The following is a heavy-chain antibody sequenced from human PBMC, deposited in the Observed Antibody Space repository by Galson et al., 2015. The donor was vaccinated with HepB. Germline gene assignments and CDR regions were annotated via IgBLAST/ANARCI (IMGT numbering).Heavy chain of an antibody. CDR2: ITIDGDGT. CDR1: GFTFSSLA. CDR3: AKWAPYGAREGGFDC. V-gene: IGHV3-23*01. Sequence: LRLSCAASGFTFSSLAFGWVRQAPGQGLEGVSLITIDGDGTYYADTVKGRVTISRDNSQNTVDLQMSSQRVEDTALYSCAKWAPYGAREGGFDCWGQGTLVTVSS. J-gene: IGHJ4*02. D-gene: IGHD4/OR15-4a*01.